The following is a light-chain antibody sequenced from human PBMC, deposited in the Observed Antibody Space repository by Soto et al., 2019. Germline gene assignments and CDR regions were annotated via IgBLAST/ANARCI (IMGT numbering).Light chain of an antibody. J-gene: IGLJ2*01. Sequence: QSVLTQPASVSGSPGQSITISCTGTSIDVGTYDLVSWYQQHPGEAPKLLIYEVTERPSWVSIRFSGSKSDYTASLTISGLQSEDEADYYCSSYAGRGVGVFGGGTKLTVL. CDR2: EVT. V-gene: IGLV2-23*02. CDR1: SIDVGTYDL. CDR3: SSYAGRGVGV.